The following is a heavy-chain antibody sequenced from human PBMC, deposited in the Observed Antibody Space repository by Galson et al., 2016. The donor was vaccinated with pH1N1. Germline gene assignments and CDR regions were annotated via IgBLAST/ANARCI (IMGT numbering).Heavy chain of an antibody. CDR3: ARGYKWNHERQFAY. Sequence: QSGAEVKKPGESLKISCRGSGYSFTNYWIAWVRQMPGKDLEWVGIIYPGDSDTRYSPSFQGRVTVSADQSITTAYLQWSSLKASDTAMYFCARGYKWNHERQFAYWGQGTLVTVSS. CDR2: IYPGDSDT. V-gene: IGHV5-51*01. D-gene: IGHD1-1*01. CDR1: GYSFTNYW. J-gene: IGHJ4*02.